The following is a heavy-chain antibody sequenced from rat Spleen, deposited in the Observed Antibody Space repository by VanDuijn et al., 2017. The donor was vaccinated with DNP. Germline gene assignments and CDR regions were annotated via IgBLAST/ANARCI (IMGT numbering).Heavy chain of an antibody. Sequence: EVQLVESGGGLVQPGRSLKLSCAASGFTFSDCAMAWVRQAPKKGLEWVATISYNGGTPYYRDSVKGRFTISRDNAQSTLYLQMDSLRSEDTATYYCARHRTIMPYYYAMDAWGQGTLVTVSS. V-gene: IGHV5-17*01. CDR1: GFTFSDCA. CDR3: ARHRTIMPYYYAMDA. CDR2: ISYNGGTP. J-gene: IGHJ4*01. D-gene: IGHD1-12*01.